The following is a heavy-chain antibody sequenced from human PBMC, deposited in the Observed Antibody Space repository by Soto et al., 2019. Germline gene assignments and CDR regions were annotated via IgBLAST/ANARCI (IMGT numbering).Heavy chain of an antibody. V-gene: IGHV4-61*01. CDR1: GGSVSSGSYY. CDR3: ARVRLGELSLRDY. Sequence: QVQLQESGPGLVKPSETLSLTCTVSGGSVSSGSYYWSWIRQPPGKGLEWIGYIYYSGSTNYNPPLKSRVTISVDTSKNQFSLKLSSVTAADTAVYYCARVRLGELSLRDYWGQGTLVTVSS. J-gene: IGHJ4*02. D-gene: IGHD3-16*02. CDR2: IYYSGST.